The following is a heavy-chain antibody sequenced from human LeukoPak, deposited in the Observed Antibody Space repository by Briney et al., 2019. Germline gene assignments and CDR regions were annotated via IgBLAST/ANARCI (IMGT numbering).Heavy chain of an antibody. CDR3: AKDLGWELPAEAY. J-gene: IGHJ4*02. Sequence: GGSLRLSCVASVFTFKKYVMNWGRHAPGQGLEWLGTIYVSVVSISYADSVKGRFTISRDNSNNTLYLQMNSLRAEATAMYYCAKDLGWELPAEAYWGQGILVTVSS. CDR1: VFTFKKYV. CDR2: IYVSVVSI. V-gene: IGHV3-23*01. D-gene: IGHD1-26*01.